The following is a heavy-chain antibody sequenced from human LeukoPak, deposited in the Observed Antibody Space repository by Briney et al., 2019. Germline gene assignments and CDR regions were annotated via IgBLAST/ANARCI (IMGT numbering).Heavy chain of an antibody. CDR1: GFTFSSYW. CDR3: SRNGLASTYDI. J-gene: IGHJ3*02. Sequence: PGGSLRLSCAASGFTFSSYWMHWVRQTPGKGLLWVSYISPDGRTTNYADSVQGRFTISRDNPKNTLYLQLNSLSAEDTAVYYCSRNGLASTYDIWGQGTMVTVSS. D-gene: IGHD3/OR15-3a*01. CDR2: ISPDGRTT. V-gene: IGHV3-74*01.